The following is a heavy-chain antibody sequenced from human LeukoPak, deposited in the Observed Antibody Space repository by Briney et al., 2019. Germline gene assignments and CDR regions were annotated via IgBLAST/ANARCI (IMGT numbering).Heavy chain of an antibody. Sequence: GGSLRLSCAASGLNLSRYWMSWVRQAPGKGLEWVANIKEDGSEKYYVDSVKGRSTTSRDNAKNSLFLQMNSLRAEDTAVYYCGPYTSSQTGMDVWGQGTAVTVSS. CDR2: IKEDGSEK. D-gene: IGHD6-19*01. CDR3: GPYTSSQTGMDV. V-gene: IGHV3-7*01. J-gene: IGHJ6*02. CDR1: GLNLSRYW.